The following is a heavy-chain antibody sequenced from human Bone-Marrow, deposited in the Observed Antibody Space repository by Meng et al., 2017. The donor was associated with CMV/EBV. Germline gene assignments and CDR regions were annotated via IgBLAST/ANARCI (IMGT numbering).Heavy chain of an antibody. CDR1: GFTFSSYS. CDR2: ISSSSSYI. D-gene: IGHD2-2*01. Sequence: GGSLRLSCAASGFTFSSYSMNWVRQAPGKGLEWVSSISSSSSYIYYADSVKGRFTISRDNAKNSLYLQMNSLRAEDTAVYYCAKGISSTSCYFSCYYYGMDVWGQGTTVTVSS. CDR3: AKGISSTSCYFSCYYYGMDV. J-gene: IGHJ6*01. V-gene: IGHV3-21*01.